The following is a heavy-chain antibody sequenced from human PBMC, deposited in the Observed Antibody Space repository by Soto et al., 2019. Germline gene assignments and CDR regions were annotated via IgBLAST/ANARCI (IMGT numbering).Heavy chain of an antibody. J-gene: IGHJ4*02. V-gene: IGHV4-34*01. CDR3: ARGYSYGYLYYFDY. CDR2: INHSGST. CDR1: GGSFSGYY. D-gene: IGHD5-18*01. Sequence: QVQLQQWGAGLLKPSETLSLTCAVYGGSFSGYYWSWIRQPPGKGLEWIGEINHSGSTNYNPSLKRRVTISVDTSKNQFSLKLSSVTAADTAVYYCARGYSYGYLYYFDYWGQGTLVTVSS.